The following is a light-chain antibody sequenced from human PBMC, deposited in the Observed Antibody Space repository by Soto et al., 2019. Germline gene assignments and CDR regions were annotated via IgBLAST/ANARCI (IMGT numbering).Light chain of an antibody. CDR2: AAS. J-gene: IGKJ4*01. V-gene: IGKV1-39*01. CDR3: QQSYDTPLT. Sequence: DIQMTQSPPSLSASVGDSVTITCRASQNIRTYLNWYQQQPGKAQKLLIYAASTLQSGVPSRFRGSGSETDFTLTISSLQPEDFATYYCQQSYDTPLTFGGGTKVDIK. CDR1: QNIRTY.